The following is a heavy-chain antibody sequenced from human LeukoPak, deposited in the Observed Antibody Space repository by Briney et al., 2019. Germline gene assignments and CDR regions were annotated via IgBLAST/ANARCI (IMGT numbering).Heavy chain of an antibody. CDR2: IIPIFGTA. J-gene: IGHJ5*02. CDR3: ASTPYYYDSSGSINWFDP. V-gene: IGHV1-69*13. CDR1: GGTFISYA. Sequence: SVKVSCKASGGTFISYAISWVRQAPGQGLEWMGGIIPIFGTANYAQKFQGRVTITADESTSTAYMELSSLRSEDTAVYYCASTPYYYDSSGSINWFDPWGQGTLVTVSS. D-gene: IGHD3-22*01.